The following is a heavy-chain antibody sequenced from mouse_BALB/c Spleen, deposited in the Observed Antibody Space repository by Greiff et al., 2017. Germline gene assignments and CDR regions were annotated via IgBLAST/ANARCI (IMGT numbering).Heavy chain of an antibody. V-gene: IGHV1-5*01. D-gene: IGHD1-1*01. J-gene: IGHJ2*01. CDR3: TRYYGSSSYFDY. Sequence: DVQLQESGTVLARPGASVKMSCKASGYTFTSYWMHWVKQRPGQGLEWIGAIYPGNSDTSYNQKFKGKAKLTAVTSTSTAYMELSSLTNEDSAVYYCTRYYGSSSYFDYWGQGTTLTVSS. CDR1: GYTFTSYW. CDR2: IYPGNSDT.